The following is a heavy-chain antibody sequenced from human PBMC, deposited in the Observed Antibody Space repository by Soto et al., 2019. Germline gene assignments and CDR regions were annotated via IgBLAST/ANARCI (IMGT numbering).Heavy chain of an antibody. D-gene: IGHD4-17*01. J-gene: IGHJ4*02. V-gene: IGHV3-23*01. CDR3: AKARTTVTTGPYDF. CDR2: ISGSGGST. CDR1: GFTFSNYA. Sequence: RLSCAASGFTFSNYAMSWVRQAPGKGLEWVSAISGSGGSTFHTDSVEGRFTISRDNSRNTLHLQMNSLRAEDTAVYYCAKARTTVTTGPYDFWGQGTRVTVSS.